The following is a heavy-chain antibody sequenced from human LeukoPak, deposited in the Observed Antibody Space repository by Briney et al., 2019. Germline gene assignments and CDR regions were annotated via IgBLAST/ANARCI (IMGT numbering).Heavy chain of an antibody. Sequence: PGGSLRLSCAASGFTFSSSWMAWVRQAPGKGLEWVANIKHDGNEKYYVDSVKGRLTISRDNAKNSLYLEMNSLRADDTAVYYCAGMDHFDYWGQGTLVTVSS. V-gene: IGHV3-7*01. CDR3: AGMDHFDY. CDR2: IKHDGNEK. CDR1: GFTFSSSW. J-gene: IGHJ4*02. D-gene: IGHD1-14*01.